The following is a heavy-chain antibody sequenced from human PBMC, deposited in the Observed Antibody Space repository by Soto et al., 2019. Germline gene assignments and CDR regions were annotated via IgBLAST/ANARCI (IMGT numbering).Heavy chain of an antibody. Sequence: SVKVSCKASGGTFSSYSISWVRQAPGQGLEWMGGIIPIFGTANYAQKFQGRVTITADESTSTAYMELSSLRSEDTAVYYCARMTMVKRYFDYWGQGTLVTVSS. CDR2: IIPIFGTA. J-gene: IGHJ4*02. CDR1: GGTFSSYS. V-gene: IGHV1-69*13. CDR3: ARMTMVKRYFDY. D-gene: IGHD3-10*01.